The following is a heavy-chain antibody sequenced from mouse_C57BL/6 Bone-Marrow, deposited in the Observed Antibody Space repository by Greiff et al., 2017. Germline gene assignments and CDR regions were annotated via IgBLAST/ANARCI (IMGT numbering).Heavy chain of an antibody. Sequence: EVKLQESGPGLAKPSQSLSLTCSVTGYSITSGYYWNWIRQFPGNKLEWMGYISYDGSNNYNPSLKNRIPITRDTSKNQFFLKLNSVTTEDTATYYCARAPYGYYAMDYWGQGTSVTVSS. CDR3: ARAPYGYYAMDY. V-gene: IGHV3-6*01. J-gene: IGHJ4*01. D-gene: IGHD1-1*01. CDR2: ISYDGSN. CDR1: GYSITSGYY.